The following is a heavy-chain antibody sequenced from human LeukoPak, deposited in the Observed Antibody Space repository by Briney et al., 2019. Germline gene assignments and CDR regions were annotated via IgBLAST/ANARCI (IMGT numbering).Heavy chain of an antibody. CDR1: GGSISSSSYY. Sequence: PSETLSLTCTVSGGSISSSSYYWGRIRQPPGKGLEWIGSIYYSGSTYYNPSLKSRVTISVDTSKNQFSLKLSSVTAADTAVYYCASYSYYYDSSGYFDYWGQGTLVTVSS. V-gene: IGHV4-39*07. CDR2: IYYSGST. D-gene: IGHD3-22*01. J-gene: IGHJ4*02. CDR3: ASYSYYYDSSGYFDY.